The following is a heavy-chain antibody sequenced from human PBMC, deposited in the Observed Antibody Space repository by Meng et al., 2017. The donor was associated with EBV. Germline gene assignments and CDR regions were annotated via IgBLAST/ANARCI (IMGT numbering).Heavy chain of an antibody. CDR3: ARAEIAAAGRLDY. D-gene: IGHD6-13*01. Sequence: QVQLVKSGAEVKKPGSSVKVSCKASGGTLSSYAISWGGQAPGQGLEWMGGIIPIFGTANYAQKFQGRVTITADKSTSTAYMELSSLRSEDTAVYYCARAEIAAAGRLDYWGQGTLVTVSS. V-gene: IGHV1-69*06. CDR1: GGTLSSYA. J-gene: IGHJ4*02. CDR2: IIPIFGTA.